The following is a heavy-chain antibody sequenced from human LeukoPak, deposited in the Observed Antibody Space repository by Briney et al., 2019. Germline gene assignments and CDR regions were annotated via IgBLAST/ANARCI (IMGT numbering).Heavy chain of an antibody. CDR2: ISSSSSYI. Sequence: GGSLRLSCAASGFTFSSYSMNWVRQAPGKGLEWVSSISSSSSYIYYADSVKGRFTISRDNAKNSLYLQMNSLRAEDTAVYYCARVGHYGGNPFDYWGQGTLVTVSS. CDR3: ARVGHYGGNPFDY. V-gene: IGHV3-21*01. CDR1: GFTFSSYS. J-gene: IGHJ4*02. D-gene: IGHD4-23*01.